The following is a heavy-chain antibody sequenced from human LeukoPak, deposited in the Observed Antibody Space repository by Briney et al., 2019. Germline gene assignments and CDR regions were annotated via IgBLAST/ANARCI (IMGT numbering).Heavy chain of an antibody. Sequence: GGSLRLSCAASGFTFSSYWMSWVRQAPGKGLEWVSYISSSSSTIYYADSVKGRFTISRDNAKNSLYLQMNSLRAEDTAVYYCARGSGWYPPYYFDYWGQGTLVTVSS. J-gene: IGHJ4*02. CDR1: GFTFSSYW. CDR2: ISSSSSTI. V-gene: IGHV3-48*01. CDR3: ARGSGWYPPYYFDY. D-gene: IGHD6-19*01.